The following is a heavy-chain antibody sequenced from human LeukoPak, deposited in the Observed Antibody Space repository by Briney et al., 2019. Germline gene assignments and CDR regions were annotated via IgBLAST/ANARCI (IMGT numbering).Heavy chain of an antibody. V-gene: IGHV3-11*03. D-gene: IGHD4-17*01. CDR2: ISSSSSST. CDR3: SRRDGDH. Sequence: PGGSLRLSCTASGFTFSDYAVSWMRQAPGKGLEWVSYISSSSSSTNYADSVKGRFTISRDNAKNSLFLQMNSLRAEDTAVYYCSRRDGDHWGRGTLVTVSS. CDR1: GFTFSDYA. J-gene: IGHJ4*02.